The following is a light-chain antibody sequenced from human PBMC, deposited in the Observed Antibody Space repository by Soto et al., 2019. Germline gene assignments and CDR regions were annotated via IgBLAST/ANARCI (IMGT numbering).Light chain of an antibody. Sequence: DIQMTQSPSSQAASVGDRVPITCRASQSITKSLNWYQQKPGKAPNLLINGASTLQGGVPSRFSGSGSGTDFTLTISSLQPEDFTTYYCQQSYSAPYTFGQGTKLEI. J-gene: IGKJ2*01. CDR2: GAS. CDR3: QQSYSAPYT. CDR1: QSITKS. V-gene: IGKV1-39*01.